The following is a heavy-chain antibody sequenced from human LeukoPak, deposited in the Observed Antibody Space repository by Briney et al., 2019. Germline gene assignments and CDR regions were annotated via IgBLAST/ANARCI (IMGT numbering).Heavy chain of an antibody. D-gene: IGHD4-17*01. Sequence: GGSLSLSCAASGFNSNFYVMNWVRQAPGKRLEWVAAISRSGDSTFYADSVKGRFTISRDNSKNSVFLQMNSLRDEDTAVYYCAKDADGDGDYLLHYWGQGTLVTVSS. J-gene: IGHJ4*02. CDR3: AKDADGDGDYLLHY. CDR2: ISRSGDST. CDR1: GFNSNFYV. V-gene: IGHV3-23*01.